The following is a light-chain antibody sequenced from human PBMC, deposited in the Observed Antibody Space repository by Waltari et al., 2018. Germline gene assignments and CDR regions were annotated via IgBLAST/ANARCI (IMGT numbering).Light chain of an antibody. CDR2: GAS. CDR3: QQHNDWPPWT. CDR1: QNVNSN. J-gene: IGKJ1*01. Sequence: EIIMTQSPATLSLSPGERATLSCRASQNVNSNLAWYQQKQGQAPRLLIYGASIRATGIPARFSGSGSGTQFTLTINSLQSEDSAVYFCQQHNDWPPWTFGQGTKVELK. V-gene: IGKV3-15*01.